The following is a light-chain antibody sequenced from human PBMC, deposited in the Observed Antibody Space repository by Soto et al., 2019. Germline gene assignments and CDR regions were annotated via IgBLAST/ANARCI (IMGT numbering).Light chain of an antibody. J-gene: IGKJ1*01. CDR1: QSVSSSY. Sequence: EIVLTQSPGTLSLSPGERATLSCRASQSVSSSYLAWYQQKPGQAPRLLIYGASSRATGIPDMFSGSGSGRDFNLTISRLEPDDFAVYYCQQYGSSPRTFGQGTKVVIK. V-gene: IGKV3-20*01. CDR2: GAS. CDR3: QQYGSSPRT.